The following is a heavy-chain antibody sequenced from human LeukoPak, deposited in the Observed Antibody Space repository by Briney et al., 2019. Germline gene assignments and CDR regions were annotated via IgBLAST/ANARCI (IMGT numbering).Heavy chain of an antibody. CDR1: GGSISSGGYS. Sequence: SQTLSLTCAVSGGSISSGGYSWSWIRQPPGKGLEWIGYIYHSGSTYYNPSLKSRVTISVDRSKNQFSLKLSSVTAADTAVYYCARVSGLIYDYWGQGTLVTVSS. D-gene: IGHD3-16*01. CDR2: IYHSGST. CDR3: ARVSGLIYDY. V-gene: IGHV4-30-2*01. J-gene: IGHJ4*02.